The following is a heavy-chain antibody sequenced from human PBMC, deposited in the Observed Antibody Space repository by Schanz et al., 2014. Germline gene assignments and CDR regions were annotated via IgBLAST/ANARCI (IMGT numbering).Heavy chain of an antibody. J-gene: IGHJ4*02. D-gene: IGHD1-26*01. CDR2: IWVDGTNK. CDR1: AFIFRSYS. CDR3: ARDSGSHYLVDY. Sequence: VQLVESGGALVQPGGSLRLSCAASAFIFRSYSMHWVRQAPGKGLEWLAVIWVDGTNKYNADSVKGRFTISRDNSKNTLYLEMNSLRAEDAAVYYCARDSGSHYLVDYWGQGTLVTVSS. V-gene: IGHV3-33*08.